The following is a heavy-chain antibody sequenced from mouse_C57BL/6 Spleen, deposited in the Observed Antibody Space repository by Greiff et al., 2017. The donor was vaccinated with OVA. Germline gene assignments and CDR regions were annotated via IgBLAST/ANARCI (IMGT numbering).Heavy chain of an antibody. CDR1: GFTFSDYY. CDR3: ARERALSTVGAERYWYFDV. Sequence: EVKLVESEGGLVQPGSSMKLSCTASGFTFSDYYMAWVRQVPEKGLEWVANINYDGSSTYYLDSLKSRFIISRDNAKNILYLQMSSLKSEDTATYYCARERALSTVGAERYWYFDVWGTGTTVTVSS. D-gene: IGHD1-1*01. V-gene: IGHV5-16*01. CDR2: INYDGSST. J-gene: IGHJ1*03.